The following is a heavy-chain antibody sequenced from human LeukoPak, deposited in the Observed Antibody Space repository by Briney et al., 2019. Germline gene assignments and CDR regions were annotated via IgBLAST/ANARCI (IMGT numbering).Heavy chain of an antibody. CDR2: IIPIFGTA. J-gene: IGHJ3*02. Sequence: GASVNVSCKASGGTFSSYAISWVRQAPGQGLEWMGGIIPIFGTANYAQKFQGRVTITADESTSTAYMELSSLRSEDTAVYYCATQEGIAVAGTIAFDIWGQGTMVTVSS. V-gene: IGHV1-69*13. CDR1: GGTFSSYA. D-gene: IGHD6-19*01. CDR3: ATQEGIAVAGTIAFDI.